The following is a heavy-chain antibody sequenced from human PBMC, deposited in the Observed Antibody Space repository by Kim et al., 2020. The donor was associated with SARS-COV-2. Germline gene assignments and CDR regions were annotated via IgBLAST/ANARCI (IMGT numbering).Heavy chain of an antibody. J-gene: IGHJ4*02. D-gene: IGHD6-6*01. Sequence: DSVKGRFTISRDNAKNSLYLQMNSLRAEDTALYYCAKDLGSSSFRSYFDYWGQGTLVTVSS. CDR3: AKDLGSSSFRSYFDY. V-gene: IGHV3-9*01.